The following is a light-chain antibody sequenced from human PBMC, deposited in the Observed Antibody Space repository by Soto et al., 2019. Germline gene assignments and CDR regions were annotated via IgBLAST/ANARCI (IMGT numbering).Light chain of an antibody. V-gene: IGLV1-44*01. CDR1: SSNIGSQA. CDR2: NNN. Sequence: QAVVTQPPSASGTPGQRFTISCSGSSSNIGSQAISWYQQVPGAAPSLLIYNNNERPSGVPDRFSGSKSGTSASLAISGLQSEDEADYYCAAWDGSRWVFGGGTKVTVL. CDR3: AAWDGSRWV. J-gene: IGLJ3*02.